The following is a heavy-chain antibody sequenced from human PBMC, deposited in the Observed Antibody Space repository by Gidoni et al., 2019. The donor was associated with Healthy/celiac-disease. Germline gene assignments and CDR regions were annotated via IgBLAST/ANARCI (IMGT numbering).Heavy chain of an antibody. V-gene: IGHV5-51*01. J-gene: IGHJ6*03. Sequence: EVQLVQSGAEVKKPGESLKISCKGSGYSFTSYWIGWVRQMPGKGLEWMGIIYPGDSDTRYSPSFQGQVTISADKSISTAYLQWSSLKASDTAMYYCARLPVVTGYYYYMDVWGKGTTVTVSS. CDR2: IYPGDSDT. CDR3: ARLPVVTGYYYYMDV. CDR1: GYSFTSYW. D-gene: IGHD2-21*02.